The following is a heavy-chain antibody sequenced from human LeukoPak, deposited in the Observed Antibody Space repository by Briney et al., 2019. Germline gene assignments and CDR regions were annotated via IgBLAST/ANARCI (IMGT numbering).Heavy chain of an antibody. CDR2: ISGSAGDT. CDR3: VGCSGGTCTGNWLDP. D-gene: IGHD2-15*01. J-gene: IGHJ5*02. Sequence: GGSLRLSCAASGFTFSNSAMSWVRQAPGKGLEWVSGISGSAGDTFYADSVKGRFTISRDNSKNTLYLQMNSLRVEDTAVYHCVGCSGGTCTGNWLDPWGQGTLVTVSS. V-gene: IGHV3-23*01. CDR1: GFTFSNSA.